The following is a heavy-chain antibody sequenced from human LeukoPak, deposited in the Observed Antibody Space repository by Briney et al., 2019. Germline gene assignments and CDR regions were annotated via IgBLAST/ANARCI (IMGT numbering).Heavy chain of an antibody. Sequence: PGRSLRLSCAASGFTFSSYGMNWVRQAPGKGLGWVSSISQGSSFIYYADSVKGRFTISRDNAKNSVFLQMNSLRAEDTAVYYCAKEVVVVITTPTEAGFDYWGQGTLVTVSS. D-gene: IGHD3-22*01. CDR1: GFTFSSYG. J-gene: IGHJ4*02. CDR2: ISQGSSFI. CDR3: AKEVVVVITTPTEAGFDY. V-gene: IGHV3-21*01.